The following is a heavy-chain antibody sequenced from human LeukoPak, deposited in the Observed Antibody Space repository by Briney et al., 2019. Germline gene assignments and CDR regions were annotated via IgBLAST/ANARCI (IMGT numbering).Heavy chain of an antibody. D-gene: IGHD4-17*01. CDR1: GFTFSSYS. CDR2: ISSSSSYI. J-gene: IGHJ4*02. V-gene: IGHV3-21*01. CDR3: ARDEDGDYSY. Sequence: AGGSLRLSCAASGFTFSSYSMNWVRQAPGKGLEWVSSISSSSSYIYYADSVKGRFTISRDNAKNSLYLQMNSLRAEDTAVYYCARDEDGDYSYWGQGTLVTVSS.